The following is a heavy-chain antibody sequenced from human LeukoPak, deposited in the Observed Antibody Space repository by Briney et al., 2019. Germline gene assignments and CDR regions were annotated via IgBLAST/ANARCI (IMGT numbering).Heavy chain of an antibody. D-gene: IGHD1-1*01. Sequence: GGSLRLSCAASGFTFSSYSMNWVRQAPGKGLGWVSSISSSSSYIYYADSVKGRFTISRDNAKNSLYLQMNSLRAEDTAVYYCARDRTTGDAFDIWGQGTMVTVSS. CDR2: ISSSSSYI. CDR1: GFTFSSYS. CDR3: ARDRTTGDAFDI. V-gene: IGHV3-21*01. J-gene: IGHJ3*02.